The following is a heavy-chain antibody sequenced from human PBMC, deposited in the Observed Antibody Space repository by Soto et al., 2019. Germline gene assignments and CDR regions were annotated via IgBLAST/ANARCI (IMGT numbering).Heavy chain of an antibody. Sequence: QVQLVQSGSEVKRPGSSVKVSCKTSGGIFKNFDIGWVRQSPGQGLEWMGEIIPLFNATNYAQKFRGRVTVTADESTRTAYMELIRLTYGDTAVYFCAINAERNAQKFDFWGQGPLVTVSS. D-gene: IGHD2-2*01. CDR3: AINAERNAQKFDF. CDR1: GGIFKNFD. J-gene: IGHJ4*02. CDR2: IIPLFNAT. V-gene: IGHV1-69*01.